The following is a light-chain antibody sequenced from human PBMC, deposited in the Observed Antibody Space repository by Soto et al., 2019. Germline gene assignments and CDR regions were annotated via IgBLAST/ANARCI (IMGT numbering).Light chain of an antibody. V-gene: IGKV3-15*01. CDR3: QQYNTWPWT. CDR1: QLVSSN. CDR2: GAS. Sequence: EIVMTQSPATLSVSPGERATLSCRASQLVSSNLAWYQQKPGQAPTLLIYGASTRATGIPARFSGSGSGTEFTLTISSLQSEDFAVYYCQQYNTWPWTFGQGTKVEIK. J-gene: IGKJ1*01.